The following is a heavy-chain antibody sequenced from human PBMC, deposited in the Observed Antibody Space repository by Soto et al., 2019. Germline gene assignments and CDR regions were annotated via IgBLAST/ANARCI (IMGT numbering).Heavy chain of an antibody. Sequence: PSETLSLTCTVSGGSISSGDYYWSWISQPPGKGLEWIGYIYYSGSTYYNPSLKSRVTISVDTSKNQFSLKLSSVTAADTAVYYCARVPDYGDYAAGWFDPWGQGTLVTVSS. D-gene: IGHD4-17*01. V-gene: IGHV4-30-4*01. CDR1: GGSISSGDYY. CDR3: ARVPDYGDYAAGWFDP. CDR2: IYYSGST. J-gene: IGHJ5*02.